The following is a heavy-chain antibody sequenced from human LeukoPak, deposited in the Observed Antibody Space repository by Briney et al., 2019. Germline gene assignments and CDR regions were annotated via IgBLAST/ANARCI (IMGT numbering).Heavy chain of an antibody. V-gene: IGHV3-30-3*01. Sequence: GRSLRLSCAASGFTFSSYAMHWVRQAPGKGLGWVAVISYDGSNKYYADSVKGRFTISRGNSKNTLYLQMNSLRAEDTAVYYCARGGYSYGFDYWGQGTLVTVSS. J-gene: IGHJ4*02. CDR1: GFTFSSYA. CDR3: ARGGYSYGFDY. CDR2: ISYDGSNK. D-gene: IGHD5-18*01.